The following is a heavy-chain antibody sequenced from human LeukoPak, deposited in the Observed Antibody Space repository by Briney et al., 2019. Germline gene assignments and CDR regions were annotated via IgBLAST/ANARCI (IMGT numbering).Heavy chain of an antibody. CDR2: IGRDGAYT. J-gene: IGHJ4*02. V-gene: IGHV3-74*01. CDR1: GFPFSNYW. D-gene: IGHD6-13*01. Sequence: GGSLRLSCAASGFPFSNYWMHGVRQTPEKGLVCVSRIGRDGAYTRSADSVKGRFTMSRDNVKNTLYLQMNSLRVEDTAVYYCVRDGQQLAFDKWGQGTLVTVSS. CDR3: VRDGQQLAFDK.